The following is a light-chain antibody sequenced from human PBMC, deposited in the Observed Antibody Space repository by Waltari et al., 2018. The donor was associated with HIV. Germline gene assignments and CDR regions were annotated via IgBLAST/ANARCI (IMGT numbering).Light chain of an antibody. Sequence: QSVLTQPPSASGTPGQRVTISCSGSSSNIGSNYVYWYQQLPGTAPKLLIDRNNQRPSGVPDRFSGSKSGTSASLAISGLRSEDEADYYCAAWDDSLSGWVFGGGTKLTVL. CDR3: AAWDDSLSGWV. CDR1: SSNIGSNY. J-gene: IGLJ3*02. V-gene: IGLV1-47*01. CDR2: RNN.